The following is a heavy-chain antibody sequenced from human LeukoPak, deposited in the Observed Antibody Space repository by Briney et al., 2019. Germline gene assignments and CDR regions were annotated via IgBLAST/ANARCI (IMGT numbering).Heavy chain of an antibody. CDR2: IYYSGST. D-gene: IGHD4-17*01. V-gene: IGHV4-59*01. CDR1: GGSISSYY. CDR3: ARAGGDYAVLYYYYYMDV. Sequence: PSETLSLTCTVPGGSISSYYWSWIRQPPGKGLEWIGYIYYSGSTNYNPSLKSRVTISVDTSKNQFSLKLSSVTAADTAVYYCARAGGDYAVLYYYYYMDVWGKGTTVTISS. J-gene: IGHJ6*03.